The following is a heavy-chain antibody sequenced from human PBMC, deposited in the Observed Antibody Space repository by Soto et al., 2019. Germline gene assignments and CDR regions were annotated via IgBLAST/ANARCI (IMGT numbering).Heavy chain of an antibody. V-gene: IGHV4-30-4*01. J-gene: IGHJ5*02. CDR3: ARGRGYSYGLDP. Sequence: QVQLQESGPGLVKPSQTLSLTCTVSGDSISSNNNYWSWIRQPPGEGLEWIGFIFYSGTTSYSPSLKSLVAISLDTSKNQFSLSLSSVTAADTAVYYCARGRGYSYGLDPWGQGTLVTVSS. CDR2: IFYSGTT. D-gene: IGHD5-18*01. CDR1: GDSISSNNNY.